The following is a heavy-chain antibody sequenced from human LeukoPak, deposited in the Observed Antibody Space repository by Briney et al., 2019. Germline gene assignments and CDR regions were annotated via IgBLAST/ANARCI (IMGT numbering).Heavy chain of an antibody. J-gene: IGHJ3*02. CDR1: GFTFSSYG. V-gene: IGHV3-30*18. CDR2: ISYDGSNK. Sequence: PGRSLRLSCAASGFTFSSYGMHWVRQAPGKGLEWVAVISYDGSNKYYADSVKGRFTISRDNSKNTLYLQMNSLRAEDTAVYYCAKDRSTYYYDSSGCYPDAFDIWGQGTMVTVSS. CDR3: AKDRSTYYYDSSGCYPDAFDI. D-gene: IGHD3-22*01.